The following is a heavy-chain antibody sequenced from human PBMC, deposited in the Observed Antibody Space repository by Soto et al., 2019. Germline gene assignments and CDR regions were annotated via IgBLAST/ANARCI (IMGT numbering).Heavy chain of an antibody. J-gene: IGHJ6*03. CDR2: INPDSGYT. CDR3: ARSPPGVFGYYMDA. V-gene: IGHV1-3*01. CDR1: GYTFTTHS. D-gene: IGHD3-3*01. Sequence: QVQLVQSGAEVKKPGASVRVSCKVSGYTFTTHSLNWVRQAPGQSLEWMGWINPDSGYTKYSENFQARVTITRDTSASTAYLELSILRSEDTAVYYCARSPPGVFGYYMDAWGKGTPVIVSS.